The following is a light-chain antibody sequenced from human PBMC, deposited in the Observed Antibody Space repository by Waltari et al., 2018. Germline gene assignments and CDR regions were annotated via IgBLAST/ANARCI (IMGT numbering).Light chain of an antibody. J-gene: IGKJ4*01. Sequence: DIQMTQSPSSVSAFVGDRVTITCRSSQSISNWLAWYQQKPGKAPKLLIYGASDLHSGVPSRFSGSGAGTDFTLTISSLQAEDFATYYCQQVNSFPATLGGGTTVEIK. CDR3: QQVNSFPAT. CDR1: QSISNW. V-gene: IGKV1-12*01. CDR2: GAS.